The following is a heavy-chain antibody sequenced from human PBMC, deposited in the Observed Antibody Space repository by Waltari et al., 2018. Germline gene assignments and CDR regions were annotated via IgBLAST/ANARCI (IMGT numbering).Heavy chain of an antibody. D-gene: IGHD2-2*01. V-gene: IGHV4-30-2*01. J-gene: IGHJ4*02. Sequence: QLQLQESGSGLVKPSQTLSLTCAVSGASISSGGNSWSWLRQPPGKGLEWIGYIYHSGSTYYNPSLKSRVTISVDRSKNQFSLKLSSVTAADTAVYYCASDPRYCSSTSCPNGYWGQGTLVTVSS. CDR2: IYHSGST. CDR1: GASISSGGNS. CDR3: ASDPRYCSSTSCPNGY.